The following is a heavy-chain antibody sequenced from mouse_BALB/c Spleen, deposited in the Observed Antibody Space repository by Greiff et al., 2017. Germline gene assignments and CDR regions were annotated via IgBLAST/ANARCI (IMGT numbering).Heavy chain of an antibody. CDR1: GYTFSSYW. V-gene: IGHV1S26*01. Sequence: QVQLKQSGAELMKPGASVKISCKATGYTFSSYWIEWVKQRPGQGLEWIGYINPSSGYTNYNQKFKDKATLTADKSSSTAYMQLSSLTSEDSAVYYCARYGYDVGYFDVWGAGTTVTVSS. CDR2: INPSSGYT. CDR3: ARYGYDVGYFDV. D-gene: IGHD2-2*01. J-gene: IGHJ1*01.